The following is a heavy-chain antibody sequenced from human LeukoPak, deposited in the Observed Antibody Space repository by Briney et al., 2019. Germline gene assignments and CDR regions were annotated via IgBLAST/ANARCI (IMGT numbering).Heavy chain of an antibody. Sequence: SETLSLTCTVSGGSISSSSYYWSWIRQPPGKGLEWIGEINHSGSTNYNPSLKSRVTISVDTSKNQFSLKLSSVTAADTAVYYCARQRITMVRGVISPYYFDYWGQGTLVTVSS. CDR1: GGSISSSSYY. V-gene: IGHV4-39*01. D-gene: IGHD3-10*01. CDR3: ARQRITMVRGVISPYYFDY. CDR2: INHSGST. J-gene: IGHJ4*02.